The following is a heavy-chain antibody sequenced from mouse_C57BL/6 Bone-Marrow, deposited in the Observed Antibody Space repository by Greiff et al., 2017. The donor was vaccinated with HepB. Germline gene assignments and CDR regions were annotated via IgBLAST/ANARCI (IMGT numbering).Heavy chain of an antibody. CDR1: GFNIKDDY. CDR3: TTARQLRLRSLDY. D-gene: IGHD3-2*02. Sequence: VQLHQSGAELVRPGASVKLSCTASGFNIKDDYMHWVKQRPEQGLEWIGWIDPENGDTEYASKFQGKATITADTSSNTAYLQLSSLTSEDTAVYYCTTARQLRLRSLDYWGQGTTLTVSS. J-gene: IGHJ2*01. V-gene: IGHV14-4*01. CDR2: IDPENGDT.